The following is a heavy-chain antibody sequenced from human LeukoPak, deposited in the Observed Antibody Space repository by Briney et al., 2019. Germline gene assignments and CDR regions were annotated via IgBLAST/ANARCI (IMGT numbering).Heavy chain of an antibody. V-gene: IGHV1-69*06. J-gene: IGHJ6*03. Sequence: SVKVSCKASGGTFSNYAISWVRQAPGQGLEWMGGIIPIFGTANYAQKFQGRVTITADKSTSTAYMELSSLRSEDTAVYYCARSPITMVRGVNYYYYYMDVWGKGTTVTVSS. CDR3: ARSPITMVRGVNYYYYYMDV. CDR2: IIPIFGTA. D-gene: IGHD3-10*01. CDR1: GGTFSNYA.